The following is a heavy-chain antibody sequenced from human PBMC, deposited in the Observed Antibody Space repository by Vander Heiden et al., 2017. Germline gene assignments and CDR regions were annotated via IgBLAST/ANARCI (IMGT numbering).Heavy chain of an antibody. D-gene: IGHD6-19*01. CDR2: ISGSGAST. J-gene: IGHJ4*02. CDR3: AKDLHSSGWFEDGLPFDY. Sequence: EVQLLESGGGLVQPGGSLRLSCAASGFTFNTTAMSWVRQDPGQGLEWVSAISGSGASTYYADSVKGRFTLSRDNSKTTVYLLMSSLRAEDTAIYYCAKDLHSSGWFEDGLPFDYWGQGTLVTVSS. CDR1: GFTFNTTA. V-gene: IGHV3-23*01.